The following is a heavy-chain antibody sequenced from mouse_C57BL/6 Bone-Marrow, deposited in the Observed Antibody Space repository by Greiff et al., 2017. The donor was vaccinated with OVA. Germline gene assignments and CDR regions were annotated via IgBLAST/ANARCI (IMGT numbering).Heavy chain of an antibody. CDR2: IYPGSGST. CDR3: AREITTVVGPFAY. CDR1: GYTFTSYW. J-gene: IGHJ3*01. V-gene: IGHV1-55*01. D-gene: IGHD1-1*01. Sequence: QVQLQQPGAELVKPGASVKMSCKASGYTFTSYWITWVKQRPGQGLEWIGDIYPGSGSTNYNEKFKSKATLTVDTSSSTAYMQLSSLTSEDSAVYYCAREITTVVGPFAYWGRGTLVTVSA.